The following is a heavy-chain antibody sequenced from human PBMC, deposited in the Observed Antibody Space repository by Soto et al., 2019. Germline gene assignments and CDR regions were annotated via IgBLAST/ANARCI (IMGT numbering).Heavy chain of an antibody. CDR2: IYPGDSDT. D-gene: IGHD3-10*01. CDR1: GYTFTNNW. CDR3: AXRSEYQYGSGKYYGLDV. Sequence: GESLKISCKGSGYTFTNNWVGWVRQMPGKGLEWMGIIYPGDSDTRYSPSFQGQVTISVDKSIATAYLQWSSLKASDTAMYYCAXRSEYQYGSGKYYGLDVWGQGTTVTVSS. V-gene: IGHV5-51*01. J-gene: IGHJ6*02.